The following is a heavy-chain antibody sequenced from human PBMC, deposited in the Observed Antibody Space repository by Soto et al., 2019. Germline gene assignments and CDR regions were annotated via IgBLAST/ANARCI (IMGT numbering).Heavy chain of an antibody. V-gene: IGHV1-18*01. CDR1: GYTFTSYG. D-gene: IGHD3-3*01. CDR3: AGTLSGYSDDAFDI. J-gene: IGHJ3*02. Sequence: GASVKVSCKASGYTFTSYGISWVRQAPGQGLEWMGWISAYNGNTNYAQKLQGRVTMTTDTSTSTAYMELRSLRSDDTAVYYCAGTLSGYSDDAFDIWGQGTMVTVSS. CDR2: ISAYNGNT.